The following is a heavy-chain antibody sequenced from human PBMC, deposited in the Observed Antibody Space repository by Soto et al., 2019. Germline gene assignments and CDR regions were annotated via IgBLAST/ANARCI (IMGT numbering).Heavy chain of an antibody. D-gene: IGHD6-19*01. CDR1: GFTFGDYA. V-gene: IGHV3-49*03. CDR3: TRDKKAVAGTAGPYYYYGMDV. J-gene: IGHJ6*02. CDR2: IRSKAYGGTT. Sequence: GGSLRLSCTASGFTFGDYAMSWFRQAPGKGLEWVGFIRSKAYGGTTEYAASVKGRFTISRDDSKSIAYLQMNSLKTEDTAVYYCTRDKKAVAGTAGPYYYYGMDVWGQGTTVTV.